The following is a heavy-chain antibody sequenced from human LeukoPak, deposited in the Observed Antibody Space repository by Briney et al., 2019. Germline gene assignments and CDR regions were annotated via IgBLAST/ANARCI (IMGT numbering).Heavy chain of an antibody. CDR2: VSYTGRT. J-gene: IGHJ3*02. D-gene: IGHD3-22*01. CDR1: GGSISSNY. CDR3: ARLLDYDNSGAPDIFDI. Sequence: PSETLSLTCSASGGSISSNYWTWIRQSPGKGLEYIGHVSYTGRTRYNLSLQRRLTISLDTSNNHFSLQLTSVSAADTAVYYCARLLDYDNSGAPDIFDIWGQGTMVTVSS. V-gene: IGHV4-59*01.